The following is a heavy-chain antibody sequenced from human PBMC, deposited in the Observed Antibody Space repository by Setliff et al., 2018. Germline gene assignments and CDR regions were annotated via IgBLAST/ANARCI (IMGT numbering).Heavy chain of an antibody. V-gene: IGHV1-2*04. CDR2: INPKTGGT. CDR1: GYAFTDNY. D-gene: IGHD3-16*01. J-gene: IGHJ3*01. Sequence: GASVKVSCKTSGYAFTDNYIHWVRQAPGQGLEWMGWINPKTGGTNLAQKFQGWVSMTRDTSITTAYMELSRLTSDDMAVYFCARSDHLVVHGFDVWGQGTMVTV. CDR3: ARSDHLVVHGFDV.